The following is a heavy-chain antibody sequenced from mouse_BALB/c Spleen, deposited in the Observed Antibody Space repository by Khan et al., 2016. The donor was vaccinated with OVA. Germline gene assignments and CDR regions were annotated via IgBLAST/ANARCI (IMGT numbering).Heavy chain of an antibody. V-gene: IGHV1-20*02. Sequence: EVQLQESGPELVRPGASVKISCKASGYSFTGYFMNWVIQSHGKSLEWIVRINPHIGETFYNQRFKDKATLTVDESSSTSHMELRSLASEDSAVYYCKRIYRGDFEYWGKGTTLTVSS. J-gene: IGHJ2*01. CDR3: KRIYRGDFEY. D-gene: IGHD2-13*01. CDR2: INPHIGET. CDR1: GYSFTGYF.